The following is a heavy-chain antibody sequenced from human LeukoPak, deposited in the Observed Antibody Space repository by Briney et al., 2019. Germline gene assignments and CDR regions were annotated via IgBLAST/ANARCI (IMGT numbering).Heavy chain of an antibody. CDR2: ISGSGSSST. Sequence: PGGSLRLSCAASGFTFSSYAMSWVRQAPGKGLEWVSSISGSGSSSTFYADSVKGRFTISRDNSKYTLYLQMNSLRADDTAVYYCAKGRWLQPDDYWGQGTLVTVSS. V-gene: IGHV3-23*01. CDR3: AKGRWLQPDDY. D-gene: IGHD5-24*01. J-gene: IGHJ4*02. CDR1: GFTFSSYA.